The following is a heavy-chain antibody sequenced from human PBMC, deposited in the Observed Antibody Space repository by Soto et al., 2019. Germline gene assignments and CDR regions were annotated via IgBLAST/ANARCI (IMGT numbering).Heavy chain of an antibody. Sequence: RGSLRLSCAASGFTFSSYAMSWVRQAPGKGLEWVSAISGSGGSTYCADSVKGRFTISRDNSKNTLYLQMNSLRAEDTAVYYCAKDLPHADIVVVPAATYWGQGTLVTGSS. V-gene: IGHV3-23*01. D-gene: IGHD2-2*01. CDR2: ISGSGGST. CDR3: AKDLPHADIVVVPAATY. J-gene: IGHJ4*02. CDR1: GFTFSSYA.